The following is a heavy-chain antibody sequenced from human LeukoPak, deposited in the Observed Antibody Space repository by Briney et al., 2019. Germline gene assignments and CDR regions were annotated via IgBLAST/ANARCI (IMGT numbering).Heavy chain of an antibody. CDR3: ARDVGSSYYYYYYMDV. J-gene: IGHJ6*03. CDR1: GYTFTGYY. Sequence: GASVKVSCKASGYTFTGYYMHWVRQAPGQRLEWMGWINPNSGGTNYAQKFQGRVTMTRDTSISTAYMELSRLRSDDTAVYYCARDVGSSYYYYYYMDVWGKGTTVTVSS. V-gene: IGHV1-2*02. D-gene: IGHD6-6*01. CDR2: INPNSGGT.